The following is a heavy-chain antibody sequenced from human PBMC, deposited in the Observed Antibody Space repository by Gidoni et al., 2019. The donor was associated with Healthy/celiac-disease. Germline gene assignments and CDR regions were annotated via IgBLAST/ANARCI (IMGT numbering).Heavy chain of an antibody. CDR3: AKDGPDIVVVPADPFDY. V-gene: IGHV3-23*01. J-gene: IGHJ4*02. CDR2: ISGSGGST. Sequence: EGQLLESGGGLVQHGGSLRLACAASGLTLSSYALSWVRQAPGKGLEWVSAISGSGGSTYYADSVKGRFTISRDNSKNTLYLQMNSLRAEDTAVYYCAKDGPDIVVVPADPFDYLGQGTLVTVSS. D-gene: IGHD2-2*01. CDR1: GLTLSSYA.